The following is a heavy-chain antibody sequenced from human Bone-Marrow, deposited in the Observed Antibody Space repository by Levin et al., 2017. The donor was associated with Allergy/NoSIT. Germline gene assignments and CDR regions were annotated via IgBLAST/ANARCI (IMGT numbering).Heavy chain of an antibody. CDR1: GGTFSSYA. Sequence: ASVKVSCKASGGTFSSYAISWVRQAPGQGLEWMGGIIPIFGTANYAQKFQGRVTITADESTSTAYMELSSLRSEDTAVYYCASRGRPGYCSSTSCQHPRVVNAFDIWGQGTMVTVSS. J-gene: IGHJ3*02. CDR2: IIPIFGTA. V-gene: IGHV1-69*13. D-gene: IGHD2-2*01. CDR3: ASRGRPGYCSSTSCQHPRVVNAFDI.